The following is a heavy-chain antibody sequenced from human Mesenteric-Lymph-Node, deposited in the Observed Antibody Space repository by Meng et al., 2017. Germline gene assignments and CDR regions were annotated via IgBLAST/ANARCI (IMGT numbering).Heavy chain of an antibody. D-gene: IGHD3-10*01. Sequence: LQQWGAGLLKPSETLSLPCAVYGGSFSEYYWTWIRQTPGKGLEWIGEIKHNVRTNYNPSLKSRATISVEPAKNQVSLNLNSLTAADTAVYYCARVEYRGIHQDSNGLGLWGQGTLVTVSS. V-gene: IGHV4-34*01. CDR2: IKHNVRT. CDR3: ARVEYRGIHQDSNGLGL. CDR1: GGSFSEYY. J-gene: IGHJ4*02.